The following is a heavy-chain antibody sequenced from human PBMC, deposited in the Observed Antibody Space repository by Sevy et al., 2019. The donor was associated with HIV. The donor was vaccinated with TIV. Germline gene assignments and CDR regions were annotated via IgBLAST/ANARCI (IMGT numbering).Heavy chain of an antibody. CDR2: FDPQHGRT. Sequence: ASVKVSCKVSGDSLTELSMFWVRQAPGKGLEWMGGFDPQHGRTIYAQKFEARVTMTEDKSAETAYMELTSLKFADTAVYFCATTGTARNWYGESFYYYCAMDVWGQGTSVTVSS. D-gene: IGHD3-10*01. J-gene: IGHJ6*02. CDR1: GDSLTELS. V-gene: IGHV1-24*01. CDR3: ATTGTARNWYGESFYYYCAMDV.